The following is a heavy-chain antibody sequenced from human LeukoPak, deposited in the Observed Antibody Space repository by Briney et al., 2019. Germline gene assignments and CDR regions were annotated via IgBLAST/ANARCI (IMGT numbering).Heavy chain of an antibody. J-gene: IGHJ4*02. Sequence: PSETLSLTCTVSGGSISSYYWSWIRQPPGKGLEWIGYIYYSGSTNYNPSLKSRVTISVDTSKNQFSLKLSSVTAADTAVYYCARDRGYYDSSGYLDYWGQGTLVTVCS. V-gene: IGHV4-59*01. D-gene: IGHD3-22*01. CDR3: ARDRGYYDSSGYLDY. CDR1: GGSISSYY. CDR2: IYYSGST.